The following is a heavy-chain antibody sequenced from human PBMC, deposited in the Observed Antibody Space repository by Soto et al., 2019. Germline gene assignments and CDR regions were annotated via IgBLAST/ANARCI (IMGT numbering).Heavy chain of an antibody. V-gene: IGHV3-23*01. CDR3: AKEQGRVAAALDY. Sequence: GGSLRLSCAASGFTFSSYAMSWVRQAPGKGLEWVSAISGSGSNTYYVDSVKGRFTISRDNSKNTLYLQMNSLTVEDTAVYYCAKEQGRVAAALDYWGQGTLVTVSS. D-gene: IGHD6-13*01. CDR2: ISGSGSNT. CDR1: GFTFSSYA. J-gene: IGHJ4*02.